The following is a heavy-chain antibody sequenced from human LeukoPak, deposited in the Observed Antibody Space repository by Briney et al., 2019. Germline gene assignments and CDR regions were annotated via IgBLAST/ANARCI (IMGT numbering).Heavy chain of an antibody. V-gene: IGHV3-74*01. D-gene: IGHD4-17*01. CDR2: INSDGSST. CDR3: ARAPRPYGAGYMDV. Sequence: PGGSLRLSCAASGFTFSSYWMHWVRQAPGKGLVWVSRINSDGSSTSYADSVKGRFTISRDNAKNTLYLQMNSLRAEDTAVYYCARAPRPYGAGYMDVWGKGTTVTISS. J-gene: IGHJ6*03. CDR1: GFTFSSYW.